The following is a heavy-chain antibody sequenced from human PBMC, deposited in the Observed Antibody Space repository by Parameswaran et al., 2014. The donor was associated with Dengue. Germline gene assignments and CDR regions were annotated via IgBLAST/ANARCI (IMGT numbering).Heavy chain of an antibody. Sequence: WVRQAPGQGLEWMGWMNPNSGNTGYAQKFQGRVTMTRNTSISTAYMELSSLRSEDTAVYYCARWGYILRSGYYGMDVWGQGTTVTVSS. CDR2: MNPNSGNT. CDR3: ARWGYILRSGYYGMDV. J-gene: IGHJ6*02. D-gene: IGHD3-3*01. V-gene: IGHV1-8*01.